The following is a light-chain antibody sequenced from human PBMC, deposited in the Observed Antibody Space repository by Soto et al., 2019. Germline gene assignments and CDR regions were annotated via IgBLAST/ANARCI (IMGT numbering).Light chain of an antibody. CDR2: DAS. V-gene: IGKV3-20*01. J-gene: IGKJ4*01. CDR3: QQFSSYPLT. Sequence: ELVLPQSPGTLSLSPGARATLSGRASQSVSSSYLAWYQQKPGQAPRLLIYDASSRATGIPDRFSGGGSGTDFTLTISRLEPEEFAVYYCQQFSSYPLTFGRGTKVDIK. CDR1: QSVSSSY.